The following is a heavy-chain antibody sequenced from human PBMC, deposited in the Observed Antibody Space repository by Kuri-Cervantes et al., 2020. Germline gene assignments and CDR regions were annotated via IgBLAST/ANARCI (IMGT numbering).Heavy chain of an antibody. CDR1: GYTFTSYA. J-gene: IGHJ5*02. CDR3: ARDQGSIGYSQWFDP. V-gene: IGHV1-3*01. D-gene: IGHD3-22*01. Sequence: ASVKVSCKASGYTFTSYAMHWVRQAPGQRLEWMGWINAGNGNTKYSQKFQGRVTITRDTSASTAYMELSSLRSEDTAVYYCARDQGSIGYSQWFDPWGQGTLVTVSS. CDR2: INAGNGNT.